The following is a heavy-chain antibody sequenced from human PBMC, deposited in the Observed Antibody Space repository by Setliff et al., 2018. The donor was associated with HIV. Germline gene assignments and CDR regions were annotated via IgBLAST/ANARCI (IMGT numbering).Heavy chain of an antibody. D-gene: IGHD3-22*01. V-gene: IGHV4-59*08. CDR1: GGSIGGYH. CDR2: IYSSGST. Sequence: SETLSLTCTVSGGSIGGYHWSWVRQPPGKGLEWIGSIYSSGSTNYNPSLKSRVTISVDRSKNQFSLKLSSVTAADTAVYYCARGRDSSNPDDAFDIWGQGTMVTVS. J-gene: IGHJ3*02. CDR3: ARGRDSSNPDDAFDI.